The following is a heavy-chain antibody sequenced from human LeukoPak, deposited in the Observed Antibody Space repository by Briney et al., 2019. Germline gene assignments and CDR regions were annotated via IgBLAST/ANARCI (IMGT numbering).Heavy chain of an antibody. V-gene: IGHV4-4*07. D-gene: IGHD3-10*01. CDR3: ARGAYYYGSGSYYN. Sequence: SETLSLTCTVSGGSISSYYWSWIRQPAGKGLEWIGRIYTSGSIKYNPSLKSRVTISVDTSKNQFSLKLSSVTAADTAVYYCARGAYYYGSGSYYNWGQGTLVTVSS. CDR1: GGSISSYY. CDR2: IYTSGSI. J-gene: IGHJ4*02.